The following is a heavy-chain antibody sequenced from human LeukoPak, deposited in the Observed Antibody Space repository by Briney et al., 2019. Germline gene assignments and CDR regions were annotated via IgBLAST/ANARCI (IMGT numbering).Heavy chain of an antibody. D-gene: IGHD4-17*01. CDR2: ISSSSSYI. V-gene: IGHV3-21*04. CDR3: AREIATVTTYLGAFDI. J-gene: IGHJ3*02. Sequence: GGSLRLSCAASGFTFSSYSMNWVRQAPGKGLEWVSSISSSSSYIYYADSVKGRFTISRDNAKNSLYLQMNSLRAEDTAVYYCAREIATVTTYLGAFDIWGQGTMVTVSS. CDR1: GFTFSSYS.